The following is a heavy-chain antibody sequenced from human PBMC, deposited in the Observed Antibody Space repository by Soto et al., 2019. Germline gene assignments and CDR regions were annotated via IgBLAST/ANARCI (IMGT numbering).Heavy chain of an antibody. CDR2: IYYSGST. CDR1: GGSISSGDYY. J-gene: IGHJ6*02. V-gene: IGHV4-30-4*01. D-gene: IGHD3-3*01. Sequence: PSETLSLTCTVSGGSISSGDYYWSWIRQPPGKGLEWIGYIYYSGSTYYNPSLKSRVTISVDTSKNQFSLKLSSVTAAETAVYYCARGSYDFWSDYYPTNYYDCGMDVWGQGTTVTVSS. CDR3: ARGSYDFWSDYYPTNYYDCGMDV.